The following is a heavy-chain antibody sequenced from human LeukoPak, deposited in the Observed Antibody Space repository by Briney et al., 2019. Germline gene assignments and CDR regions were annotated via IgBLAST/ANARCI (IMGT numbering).Heavy chain of an antibody. CDR3: AKVRMGYSGSWYLDVDY. CDR1: GFTFSDYS. CDR2: ISSSSTYI. V-gene: IGHV3-21*04. Sequence: GGSLRLSCAASGFTFSDYSINWVRQAPGKGLEWVSSISSSSTYIYYADSVKGRFTISRDNAKNSLYLQMNSLRAEDTALYYCAKVRMGYSGSWYLDVDYWGQGTLVTVSS. J-gene: IGHJ4*02. D-gene: IGHD6-13*01.